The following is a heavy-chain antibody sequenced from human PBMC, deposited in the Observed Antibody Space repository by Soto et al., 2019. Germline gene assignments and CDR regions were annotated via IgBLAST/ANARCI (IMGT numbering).Heavy chain of an antibody. Sequence: RRVWWGASGVTCVSLGGRRIRKATGKGLEWVAVIWYDGSNKYYADSVKGRFTISRDNSKNTLYLQMNSLRAEDTAVYYCARDTVDIMIFRQSSPNYGLYWWGQGTTLTVSS. D-gene: IGHD3-9*01. CDR1: GVTCVSLG. CDR3: ARDTVDIMIFRQSSPNYGLYW. J-gene: IGHJ6*02. V-gene: IGHV3-33*08. CDR2: IWYDGSNK.